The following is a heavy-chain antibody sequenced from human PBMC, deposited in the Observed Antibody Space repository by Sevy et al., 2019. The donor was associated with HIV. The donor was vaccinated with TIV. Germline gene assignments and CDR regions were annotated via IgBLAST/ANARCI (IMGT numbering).Heavy chain of an antibody. J-gene: IGHJ4*02. D-gene: IGHD3-3*01. CDR2: FDPEDGET. V-gene: IGHV1-24*01. CDR1: GYTITELS. CDR3: ATDSPGFRVQNLWSGYAWGGFDY. Sequence: ASVKVSCKVSGYTITELSMHWVRQAPGKGLEWMGGFDPEDGETIYAQKFQGRVTMTEDTSTDTAYMELSRLRSEDTAVYYCATDSPGFRVQNLWSGYAWGGFDYWGQGTLVTVSS.